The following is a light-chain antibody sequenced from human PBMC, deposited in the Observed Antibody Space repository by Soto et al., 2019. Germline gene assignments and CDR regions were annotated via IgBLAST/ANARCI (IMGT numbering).Light chain of an antibody. J-gene: IGKJ4*01. CDR1: QSVSSN. Sequence: EIVMTQSPATLSVSPGERATLPCRASQSVSSNLAWYQQKPGQAPSLLIYDISARATGIPTRFSGSGSGTEFTLTISSLQSEDFAVYYCQQYNDWPLTFGGGTKVDIK. CDR2: DIS. CDR3: QQYNDWPLT. V-gene: IGKV3D-15*01.